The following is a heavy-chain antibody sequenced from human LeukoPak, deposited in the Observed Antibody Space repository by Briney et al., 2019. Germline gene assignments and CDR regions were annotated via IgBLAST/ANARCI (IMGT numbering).Heavy chain of an antibody. CDR1: GYTFTGYY. CDR2: INPNSGGT. V-gene: IGHV1-2*02. J-gene: IGHJ6*03. CDR3: ARTPWRIAAARTYYYYYYMDV. Sequence: ASVKVSCKASGYTFTGYYMHWVRQAPGQGLEWMGWINPNSGGTNYAQKFQGRVTMTRDTSISTAYMELSRLRSDDTAVYYCARTPWRIAAARTYYYYYYMDVWGKGTTVTVSS. D-gene: IGHD6-13*01.